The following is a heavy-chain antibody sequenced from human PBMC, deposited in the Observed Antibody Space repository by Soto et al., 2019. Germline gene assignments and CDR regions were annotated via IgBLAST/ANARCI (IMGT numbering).Heavy chain of an antibody. CDR3: ASPLPTFDY. Sequence: GGSLRLSCAAPGFTFSSYGMHWVRQAPGKGLEWVAVISYDGSNKYYADSVKGRFTISRDNSKNTLYPQMNSLRAEDTAVHYCASPLPTFDYWGQGTLVTVSS. CDR1: GFTFSSYG. CDR2: ISYDGSNK. J-gene: IGHJ4*02. V-gene: IGHV3-30*03.